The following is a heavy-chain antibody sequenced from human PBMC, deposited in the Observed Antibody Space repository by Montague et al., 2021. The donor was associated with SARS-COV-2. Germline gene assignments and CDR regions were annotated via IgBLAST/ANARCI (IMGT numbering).Heavy chain of an antibody. V-gene: IGHV4-34*01. CDR2: IYHSGST. CDR1: GGSFSGYY. J-gene: IGHJ4*01. Sequence: SETLSLTCAVYGGSFSGYYWSWIRQPPGKGLGWIGEIYHSGSTNYNPSLKSRVTISVDTSKNQFSLRLSSVTAADTAVYYCARDRGVQYQLQMPFYFDYWGQEPWSPSPQ. CDR3: ARDRGVQYQLQMPFYFDY. D-gene: IGHD2-2*01.